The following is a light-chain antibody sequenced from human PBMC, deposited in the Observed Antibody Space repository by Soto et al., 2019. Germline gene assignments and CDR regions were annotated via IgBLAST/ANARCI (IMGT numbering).Light chain of an antibody. J-gene: IGKJ3*01. V-gene: IGKV1-9*01. CDR1: QGIRSY. CDR3: QQLNTFPPFFT. CDR2: GAS. Sequence: DIQLTQSPSFLSASVGDRVTITCRASQGIRSYLAWYQQRPGKAPELLIYGASTLRPGGASRFSGSGSGTEFTLTLSSLQPEDFATYFCQQLNTFPPFFTFGPGTQVDIK.